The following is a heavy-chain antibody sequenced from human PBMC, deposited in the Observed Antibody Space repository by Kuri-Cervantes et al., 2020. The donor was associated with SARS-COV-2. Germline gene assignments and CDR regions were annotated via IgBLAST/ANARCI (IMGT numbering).Heavy chain of an antibody. Sequence: SETLSLTCTVSGGSISSGDYYWSWIRQPPGKGLEWIGYIYYSGSTNYNPSLKSRVTISVDTSKNQFSLKLSSVTAADTAVYYCARQGSNYYYYGMDVWGQGTTVTVSS. CDR3: ARQGSNYYYYGMDV. V-gene: IGHV4-61*08. J-gene: IGHJ6*02. CDR1: GGSISSGDYY. D-gene: IGHD3-10*01. CDR2: IYYSGST.